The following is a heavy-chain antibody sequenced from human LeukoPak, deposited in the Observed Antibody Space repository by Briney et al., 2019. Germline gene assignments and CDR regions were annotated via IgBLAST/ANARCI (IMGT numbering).Heavy chain of an antibody. D-gene: IGHD3-22*01. V-gene: IGHV3-23*01. CDR2: ISGSGGST. CDR3: AKGFDSSGYPADFDY. J-gene: IGHJ4*02. Sequence: GGSLRLSCAASGFTFSSYAMSWVRQAPGKGLEWVSAISGSGGSTYYADSVKGRFTISRDNSKNTLYLQMNSLRAEDTAVYYCAKGFDSSGYPADFDYWGQGTLVTVSS. CDR1: GFTFSSYA.